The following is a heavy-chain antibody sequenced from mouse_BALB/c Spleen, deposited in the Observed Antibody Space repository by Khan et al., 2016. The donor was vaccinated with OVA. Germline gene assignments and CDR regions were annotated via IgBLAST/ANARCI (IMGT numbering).Heavy chain of an antibody. J-gene: IGHJ3*01. V-gene: IGHV1S81*02. CDR1: GYTFSSYY. CDR2: INPSNGGT. Sequence: QVQLKQSGAELVKPGASVKLSCKASGYTFSSYYMYWVKQRPGQGLEWIGGINPSNGGTNFNEKFKTKATLTVDKSSTTAYMHLSSLTSEDSAVXYCTRSGYANPFAYWGQGTLVTVSA. D-gene: IGHD2-10*02. CDR3: TRSGYANPFAY.